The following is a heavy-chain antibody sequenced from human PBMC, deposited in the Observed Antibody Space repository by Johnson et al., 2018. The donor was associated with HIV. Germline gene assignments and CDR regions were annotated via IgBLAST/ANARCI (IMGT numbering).Heavy chain of an antibody. CDR3: ARDGPSAAV. J-gene: IGHJ3*01. CDR2: ISYDGSDK. D-gene: IGHD6-25*01. CDR1: GFTFDDYG. V-gene: IGHV3-30*03. Sequence: QVQLVESGGRVVRPGGSLRLSCVVSGFTFDDYGMSWVRQAPGKGLEWVSGISYDGSDKYYADSVKGRFTISRDNSKNTLYLQMNSLRAEDTAVYYCARDGPSAAVWGQGTMVTVSS.